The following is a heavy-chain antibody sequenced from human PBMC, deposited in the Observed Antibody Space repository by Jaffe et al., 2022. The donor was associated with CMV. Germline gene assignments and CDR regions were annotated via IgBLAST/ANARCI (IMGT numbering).Heavy chain of an antibody. D-gene: IGHD5-18*01. CDR1: GYSFTSYW. CDR3: ASLMLGRGYSVGGYMDV. V-gene: IGHV5-10-1*03. CDR2: IDPSDSYT. Sequence: EVQLVQSGAEVKKPGESLRISCKGSGYSFTSYWISWVRQMPGKGLEWMGRIDPSDSYTNYSPSFQGHVTISADKSISTAYLQWSSLKASDTAMYYCASLMLGRGYSVGGYMDVWGKGTTVTVSS. J-gene: IGHJ6*03.